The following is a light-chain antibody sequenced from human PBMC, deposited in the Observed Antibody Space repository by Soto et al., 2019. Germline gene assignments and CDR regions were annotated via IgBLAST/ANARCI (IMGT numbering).Light chain of an antibody. V-gene: IGLV2-14*03. J-gene: IGLJ2*01. CDR3: CSYGATTYV. CDR2: DVS. Sequence: QSALTQPASVSGSPGQSITIPCTGSSSDIGLYTFVSWYQQHPGKAPKLLIYDVSYRPSGISDRFSGSKSGNTASLTISGLAAEDEADYYCCSYGATTYVFGGGTKLTVL. CDR1: SSDIGLYTF.